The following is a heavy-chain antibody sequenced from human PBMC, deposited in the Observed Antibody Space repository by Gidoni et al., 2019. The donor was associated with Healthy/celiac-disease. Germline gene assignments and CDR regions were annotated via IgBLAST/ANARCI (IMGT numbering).Heavy chain of an antibody. CDR2: ISGSGGST. CDR3: AKDGASYYDSSGYYYGGAFDI. V-gene: IGHV3-23*01. J-gene: IGHJ3*02. Sequence: EVQLLESGGGLVQPGGSLRLSCAASGFPFSSSAMSWVRQAQGKGLEWVSAISGSGGSTYYADSVKGRFTISRDNSKNTLYLQMNSLRAEDTAVYYCAKDGASYYDSSGYYYGGAFDIWGQGTMVTVSS. D-gene: IGHD3-22*01. CDR1: GFPFSSSA.